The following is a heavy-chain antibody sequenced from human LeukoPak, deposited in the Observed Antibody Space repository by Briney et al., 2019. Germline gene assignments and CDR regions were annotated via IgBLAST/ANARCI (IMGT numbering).Heavy chain of an antibody. J-gene: IGHJ4*02. CDR3: ANPYSDGVCYPDY. CDR2: ISNDGRNK. D-gene: IGHD2-21*02. Sequence: PGGSLRLSCAASGFAFSSYAMHWVRQAPGKGLEWVALISNDGRNKYHADSVKGRFTISRDDFRNTLDLQIDSLRVEDTAVYYCANPYSDGVCYPDYWGQGTLVTVSS. CDR1: GFAFSSYA. V-gene: IGHV3-30*04.